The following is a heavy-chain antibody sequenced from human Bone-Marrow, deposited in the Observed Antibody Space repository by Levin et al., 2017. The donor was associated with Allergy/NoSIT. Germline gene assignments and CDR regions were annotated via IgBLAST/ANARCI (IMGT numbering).Heavy chain of an antibody. Sequence: GESLKISCAASGFTVRNYMRWFRQAPGKGLEWVSLIYSGGDTRYTDSVKGRFTISRDTSKNTLSLQMNSLRTDDTAVYYCARDGGVTVGGDYWGQGTLVTVSS. D-gene: IGHD1-26*01. V-gene: IGHV3-53*01. J-gene: IGHJ4*02. CDR2: IYSGGDT. CDR3: ARDGGVTVGGDY. CDR1: GFTVRNY.